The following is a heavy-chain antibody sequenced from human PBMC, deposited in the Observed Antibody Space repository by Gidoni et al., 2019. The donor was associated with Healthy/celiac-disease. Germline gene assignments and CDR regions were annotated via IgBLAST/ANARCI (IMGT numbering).Heavy chain of an antibody. CDR3: AKDTSMEQQLVRRFDY. Sequence: EVQLVESGGGLVQPGSSLRLSCAASGFTFDAYAMHWVRQAPGKGLEWVSGISWNSGSIGYADSVKGRFTISRDNAKNSLYLQMNSLRAEDTALYYCAKDTSMEQQLVRRFDYWGQGTLVTVSS. J-gene: IGHJ4*02. CDR2: ISWNSGSI. V-gene: IGHV3-9*01. CDR1: GFTFDAYA. D-gene: IGHD6-13*01.